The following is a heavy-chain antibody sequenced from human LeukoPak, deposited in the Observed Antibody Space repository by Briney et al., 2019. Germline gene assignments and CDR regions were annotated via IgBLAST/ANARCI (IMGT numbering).Heavy chain of an antibody. CDR2: ISSSSSTI. V-gene: IGHV3-48*01. Sequence: GGSLRLSCAASGFTFSSYSMNWVRQAPGKGLEWVSYISSSSSTIYYADSVKGRFTISRDNAKNSLYLQMNSLRAEDTAVYYCARDFSYYGSGSYRREYYFDYWGQGTLVTVSS. CDR3: ARDFSYYGSGSYRREYYFDY. CDR1: GFTFSSYS. J-gene: IGHJ4*02. D-gene: IGHD3-10*01.